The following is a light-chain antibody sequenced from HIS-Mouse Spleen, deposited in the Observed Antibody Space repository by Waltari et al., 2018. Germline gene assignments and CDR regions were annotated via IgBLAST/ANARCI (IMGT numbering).Light chain of an antibody. CDR2: EGS. V-gene: IGLV2-23*03. CDR3: CSYAGSSTFEV. Sequence: QSALTQPASVSGSPGQSITISCTGTSSDCGSYNLVPWYQQHPGKAPKLMIYEGSKRPSGVSNRFSGSKSGNTASLTISGLQAEDEADYYCCSYAGSSTFEVFGGGTKLTVL. J-gene: IGLJ2*01. CDR1: SSDCGSYNL.